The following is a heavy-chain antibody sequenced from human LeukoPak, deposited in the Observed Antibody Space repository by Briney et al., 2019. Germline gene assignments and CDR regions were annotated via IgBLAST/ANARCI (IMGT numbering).Heavy chain of an antibody. CDR3: AKVLRIARGYYFDY. Sequence: PGGSLRLSCAVSGFTFSSYAMSWVRQAPGKGLEWVSAISGSGGSTYYADSVKGRFTISRDNSKNTLCLQMNSLRAEDTAVYYCAKVLRIARGYYFDYWGQGTLVTVSS. D-gene: IGHD6-13*01. J-gene: IGHJ4*02. CDR1: GFTFSSYA. V-gene: IGHV3-23*01. CDR2: ISGSGGST.